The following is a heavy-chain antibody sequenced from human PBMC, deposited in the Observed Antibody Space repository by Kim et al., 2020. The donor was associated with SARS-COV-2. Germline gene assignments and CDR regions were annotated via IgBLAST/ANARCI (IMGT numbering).Heavy chain of an antibody. D-gene: IGHD4-17*01. V-gene: IGHV3-48*02. CDR2: ISSSSSTI. Sequence: GGSLRLSCAASGFTFSSYSMNWVRQAPGKGLEWVSYISSSSSTIYYADSVKGRFTISRDNAKNSLYLQMNSLRDEDTAVYYCARDFRTFWWDYGDYGSFESFDYWGQGTLVTVSS. CDR1: GFTFSSYS. J-gene: IGHJ4*02. CDR3: ARDFRTFWWDYGDYGSFESFDY.